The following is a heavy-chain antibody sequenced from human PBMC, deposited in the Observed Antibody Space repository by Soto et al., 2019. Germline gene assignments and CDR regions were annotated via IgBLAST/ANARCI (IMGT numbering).Heavy chain of an antibody. Sequence: PGGSLGLSCAASGFSFGSYAMSWVRQAPGKGLEWVSAISGSGGSTYYADSVKGRFTISRDNSKNTLYLQMNSLRAEDTAVYYCAKDLSVAVAFDYWGQGTLVSVSS. J-gene: IGHJ4*02. CDR1: GFSFGSYA. CDR2: ISGSGGST. V-gene: IGHV3-23*01. D-gene: IGHD6-19*01. CDR3: AKDLSVAVAFDY.